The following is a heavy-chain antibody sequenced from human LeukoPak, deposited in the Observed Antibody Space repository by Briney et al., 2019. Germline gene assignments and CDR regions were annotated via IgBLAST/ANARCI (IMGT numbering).Heavy chain of an antibody. D-gene: IGHD1-1*01. J-gene: IGHJ4*02. CDR2: ISWNSGSI. Sequence: GGSLRLSCAASRFTFDDYAMHWVRQAPGKGLEWVSGISWNSGSIGYADSVKGRFTISRDNAKNSLYLQMNSLRAEDTALYYCAKDNWNDGGFDYWGQGTLVTVSS. CDR3: AKDNWNDGGFDY. V-gene: IGHV3-9*01. CDR1: RFTFDDYA.